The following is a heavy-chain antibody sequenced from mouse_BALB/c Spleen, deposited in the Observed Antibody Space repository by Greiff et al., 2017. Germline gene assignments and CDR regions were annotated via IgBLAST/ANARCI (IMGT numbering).Heavy chain of an antibody. J-gene: IGHJ3*01. CDR2: IRSKSNNYAT. Sequence: EVKLVESGGGLVQPKGSLKLSCAASGFTFNTYAMNWVRQAPGKGLEWVARIRSKSNNYATYYADSVKDRFTISRDDSQSMLYLQMNNLKTEDTAMYYCVRPLMITTPWFAYWGQGTLVTVSA. CDR3: VRPLMITTPWFAY. CDR1: GFTFNTYA. V-gene: IGHV10-1*02. D-gene: IGHD2-4*01.